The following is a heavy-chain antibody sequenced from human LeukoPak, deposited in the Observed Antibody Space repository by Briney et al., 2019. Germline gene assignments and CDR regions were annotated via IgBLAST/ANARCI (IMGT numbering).Heavy chain of an antibody. J-gene: IGHJ6*02. CDR1: GFTFSSYA. D-gene: IGHD2-21*02. Sequence: GGSLRLSCAASGFTFSSYAMSWVRQAPGKGLEWVANIKQDGSEKDYVDSVKGRFTISRDNPKNSLYLQMNSLRAEDTAVYYCARYCGGDCYGMDVWGQGTTVTVSS. V-gene: IGHV3-7*01. CDR2: IKQDGSEK. CDR3: ARYCGGDCYGMDV.